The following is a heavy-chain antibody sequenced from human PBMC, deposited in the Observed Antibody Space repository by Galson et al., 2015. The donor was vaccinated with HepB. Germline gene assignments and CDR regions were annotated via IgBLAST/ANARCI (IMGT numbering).Heavy chain of an antibody. V-gene: IGHV1-58*01. CDR1: GFTFTSSA. Sequence: SVKVSCKASGFTFTSSAVQWVRQARGQRLEWIGWIVVGSGNTNYAQKFQERVTITRDMSTSTAYMELSSLRSEDTAVYYCAASYYDSSGYSTDPWWYFDLWGRGTLVTVSS. J-gene: IGHJ2*01. CDR2: IVVGSGNT. D-gene: IGHD3-22*01. CDR3: AASYYDSSGYSTDPWWYFDL.